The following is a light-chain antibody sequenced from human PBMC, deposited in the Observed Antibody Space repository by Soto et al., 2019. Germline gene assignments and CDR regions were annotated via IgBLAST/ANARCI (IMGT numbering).Light chain of an antibody. V-gene: IGKV3-11*01. Sequence: EIVLTQSPATLSLSPGERATLSCRASQTVSTYLAWYQQKPGQAPRLLIYDASTRATGIPARFSGRGSGTDFTLTISSLEPEDFAVYYWQQRLMTFGQGTRVEIK. CDR2: DAS. CDR3: QQRLMT. CDR1: QTVSTY. J-gene: IGKJ1*01.